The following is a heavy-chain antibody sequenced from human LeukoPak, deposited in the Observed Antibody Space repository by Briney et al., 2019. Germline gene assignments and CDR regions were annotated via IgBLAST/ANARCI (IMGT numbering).Heavy chain of an antibody. CDR3: AKTFSYDSSGYSDGLDYFDY. V-gene: IGHV3-23*01. CDR2: ISGSGGST. Sequence: PGGSLRLSCAASGFTFSSYGMSWVRQAPGKGLEWVSAISGSGGSTYYADSVKGRFTISRDNSKNTLYLQMNSLRAEDTAVYYCAKTFSYDSSGYSDGLDYFDYWGQGTLVTVSS. J-gene: IGHJ4*02. CDR1: GFTFSSYG. D-gene: IGHD3-22*01.